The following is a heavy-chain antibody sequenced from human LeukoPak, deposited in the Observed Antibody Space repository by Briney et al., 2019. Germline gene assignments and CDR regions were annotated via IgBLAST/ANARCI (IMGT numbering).Heavy chain of an antibody. CDR2: ISAYNGNT. D-gene: IGHD2-15*01. CDR1: GGTFSSYG. CDR3: AGDGFVVVAATPPGWFDP. J-gene: IGHJ5*02. V-gene: IGHV1-18*01. Sequence: ASVKVSCKASGGTFSSYGISWVRQAPGQGLEWMGWISAYNGNTNYAQKLQGRVTMTTDTSTSTAYMELRSLRSDDTAVYYCAGDGFVVVAATPPGWFDPWGQGTLVTVSS.